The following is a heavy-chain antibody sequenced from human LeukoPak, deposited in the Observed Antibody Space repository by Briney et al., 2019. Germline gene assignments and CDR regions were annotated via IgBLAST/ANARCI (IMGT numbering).Heavy chain of an antibody. CDR2: ISYDGSNK. Sequence: GGSLRLSCAASGFTFSSYGMHWVRQAPGKGLEWVAVISYDGSNKYYADSVKGRFTISRDNSKNTLYLQMNSLRAEDTAVYYCAKRLYDSSGYYYGGFDYWGQGTLVTVSS. D-gene: IGHD3-22*01. CDR3: AKRLYDSSGYYYGGFDY. CDR1: GFTFSSYG. V-gene: IGHV3-30*18. J-gene: IGHJ4*02.